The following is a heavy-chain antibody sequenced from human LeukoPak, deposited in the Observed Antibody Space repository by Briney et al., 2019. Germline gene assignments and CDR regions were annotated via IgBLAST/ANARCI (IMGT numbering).Heavy chain of an antibody. CDR2: ISYDGSNK. CDR3: AKDRTVGASYWYFDL. J-gene: IGHJ2*01. CDR1: GFTFSSYA. V-gene: IGHV3-30-3*01. D-gene: IGHD1-26*01. Sequence: GGSLRLSCAASGFTFSSYAMHWVRQAPGKGLEWVAVISYDGSNKYYADSVKGRFTTSRDNSKNTLYLHMNTLRAGDTAIYYCAKDRTVGASYWYFDLWGRGTLVTVSS.